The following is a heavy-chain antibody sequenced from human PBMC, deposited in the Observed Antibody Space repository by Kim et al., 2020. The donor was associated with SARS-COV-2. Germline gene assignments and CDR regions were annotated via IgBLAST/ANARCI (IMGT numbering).Heavy chain of an antibody. Sequence: ASVKVSCKASGYTFIAYYIHWVRQAPGQGLEWMGWINPNSGGTNYAQKFQGRVTMTRDTSISTAYMELSRLTSDDTAAYYCARGRGGDSKGYDYWGQGTLVTVSS. CDR1: GYTFIAYY. J-gene: IGHJ4*02. V-gene: IGHV1-2*02. CDR2: INPNSGGT. CDR3: ARGRGGDSKGYDY. D-gene: IGHD2-21*02.